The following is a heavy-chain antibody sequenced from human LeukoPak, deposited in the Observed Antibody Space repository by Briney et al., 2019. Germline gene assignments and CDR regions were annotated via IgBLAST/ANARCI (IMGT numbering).Heavy chain of an antibody. V-gene: IGHV1-18*01. CDR3: AREGSDYGDYAGHY. D-gene: IGHD4-17*01. CDR1: GYTFTSYG. Sequence: AASVKVSCKASGYTFTSYGISWVRQAPGQGLEWMGWISAYNGNTNYAQKLQGRVTMTTDTSTSTAYMELRSLRSDDTAVYYCAREGSDYGDYAGHYWGQGTLVTVSS. CDR2: ISAYNGNT. J-gene: IGHJ4*02.